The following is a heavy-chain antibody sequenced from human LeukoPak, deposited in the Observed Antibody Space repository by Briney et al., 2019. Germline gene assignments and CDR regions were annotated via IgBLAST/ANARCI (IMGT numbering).Heavy chain of an antibody. CDR3: ARGGAMIARSGYYRSAFDI. CDR1: GFTFSGNS. D-gene: IGHD3-22*01. CDR2: ISSSSSYI. V-gene: IGHV3-21*01. J-gene: IGHJ3*02. Sequence: GGSLSLSCAASGFTFSGNSLKWVGQGPGKGWEWFSSISSSSSYIYYADSVKGRFTISRDNAKNSLYLQMNSLRAEDTAVYYCARGGAMIARSGYYRSAFDIWGQGTMVTVSS.